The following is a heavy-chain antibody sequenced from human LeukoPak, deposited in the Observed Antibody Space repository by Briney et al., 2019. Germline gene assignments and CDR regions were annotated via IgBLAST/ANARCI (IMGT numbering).Heavy chain of an antibody. Sequence: RGSLRLSCAASGFTFSDYYMSWIRQAPGKGLEWVSYISSSGGTIYYADSVKGRFTISRDNAKNSLYLQMNSLRAEDTAVYYCARGDSSGWYGAAFDIWGQGTMVTVSS. CDR2: ISSSGGTI. D-gene: IGHD6-19*01. CDR1: GFTFSDYY. CDR3: ARGDSSGWYGAAFDI. J-gene: IGHJ3*02. V-gene: IGHV3-11*01.